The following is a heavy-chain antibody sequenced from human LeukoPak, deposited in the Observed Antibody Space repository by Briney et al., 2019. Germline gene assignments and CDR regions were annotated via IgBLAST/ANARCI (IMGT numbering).Heavy chain of an antibody. D-gene: IGHD2-2*01. V-gene: IGHV3-21*01. CDR3: ARDRYCSTTSCYEDY. CDR2: ISSSSSYI. J-gene: IGHJ4*02. Sequence: GGSLRLSCAASGFTFSSYSMNWVRQAPGKGLEWVSSISSSSSYIYYEDSVKGRFTISRDNAKNSLYLQMNSLRAEDTAVYYCARDRYCSTTSCYEDYWGQGTLVTVSS. CDR1: GFTFSSYS.